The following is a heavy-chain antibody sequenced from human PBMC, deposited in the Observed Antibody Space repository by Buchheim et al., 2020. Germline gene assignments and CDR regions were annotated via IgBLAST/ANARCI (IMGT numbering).Heavy chain of an antibody. J-gene: IGHJ4*02. V-gene: IGHV4-34*01. D-gene: IGHD3-10*01. CDR2: INHSGST. Sequence: QVQLQQWGAGLLKPSETLSLTCAVYGGSFSGYYWSWIRQPPGKGLEWIGEINHSGSTNYNPSLKSRVTISADTSKNQFSLKLSSVTAADTAVYYCARGPITMVRGGSFDYWGQGTL. CDR3: ARGPITMVRGGSFDY. CDR1: GGSFSGYY.